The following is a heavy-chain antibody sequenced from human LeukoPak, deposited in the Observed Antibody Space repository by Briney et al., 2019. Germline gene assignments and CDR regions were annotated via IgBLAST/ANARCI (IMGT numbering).Heavy chain of an antibody. CDR1: GFTFNNYA. CDR3: AKSGSNSWDWFDP. J-gene: IGHJ5*02. V-gene: IGHV3-23*01. D-gene: IGHD2/OR15-2a*01. CDR2: VTGDGLTT. Sequence: GGSLRLSCAASGFTFNNYAMNWVRQAPGKGLEWVSIVTGDGLTTNYAGSVRGRFTISRDNSKNTVHLQMNSLRAEDTAVYYCAKSGSNSWDWFDPWGQGTLVTVSS.